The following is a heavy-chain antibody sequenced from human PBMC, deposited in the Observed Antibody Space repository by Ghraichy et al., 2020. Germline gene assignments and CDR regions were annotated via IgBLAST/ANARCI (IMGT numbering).Heavy chain of an antibody. Sequence: SETLSLTCAVYGGSFSGYYWSWIRQPPGKGLEWIGEINHSGSTNYNPSLKSRVTISVDTSKNQFSLKLSSVTAADTAVYYCARGHPVVPAAAHYYYYGMDVWGQGTTVTVSS. CDR2: INHSGST. J-gene: IGHJ6*02. CDR3: ARGHPVVPAAAHYYYYGMDV. V-gene: IGHV4-34*01. D-gene: IGHD2-2*01. CDR1: GGSFSGYY.